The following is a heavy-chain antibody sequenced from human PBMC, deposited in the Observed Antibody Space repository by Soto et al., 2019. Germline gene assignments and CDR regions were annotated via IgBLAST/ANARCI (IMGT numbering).Heavy chain of an antibody. J-gene: IGHJ4*02. V-gene: IGHV2-5*02. CDR2: IYWDDDK. CDR3: AHSRPPRLLDY. D-gene: IGHD6-6*01. Sequence: QITLKESGPTLVKPTQTLTLTCTFSGFSLSTSGGGVGWIRQPPGKALEWLTLIYWDDDKRYSPSLNSRLTITKDPSKNQVVLTMTNMDSVDTATYYCAHSRPPRLLDYWGQGTLVTVSS. CDR1: GFSLSTSGGG.